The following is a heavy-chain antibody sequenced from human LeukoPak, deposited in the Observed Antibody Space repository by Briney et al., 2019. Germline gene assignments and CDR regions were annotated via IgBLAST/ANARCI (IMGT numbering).Heavy chain of an antibody. CDR2: LYSVGTT. D-gene: IGHD3-10*01. CDR3: ASSASSGLPNAFDV. V-gene: IGHV3-66*02. J-gene: IGHJ3*01. Sequence: PGGSLRLSCAASGFTVSSNCMTWVRQVPGKGLEWVSILYSVGTTYYADSMKGRFTISRDSSKNTLYLQMNSLRPEDTAVYYCASSASSGLPNAFDVWGQATMVTVSS. CDR1: GFTVSSNC.